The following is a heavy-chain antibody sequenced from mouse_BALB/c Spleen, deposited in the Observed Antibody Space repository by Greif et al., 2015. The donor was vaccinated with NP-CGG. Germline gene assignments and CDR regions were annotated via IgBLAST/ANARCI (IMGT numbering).Heavy chain of an antibody. V-gene: IGHV1-69*01. CDR2: IDTSDSYT. CDR1: GYTFTDYW. D-gene: IGHD2-1*01. J-gene: IGHJ2*01. Sequence: VQLQQSGAELVMPGASVKMSCKASGYTFTDYWMHWVKQRPGQGLEWIGAIDTSDSYTSYNQKFKGKATLTVDESSSTAYMQLSSLTSEDSAVYYCASGNPYFDYWGQGTTLTVSS. CDR3: ASGNPYFDY.